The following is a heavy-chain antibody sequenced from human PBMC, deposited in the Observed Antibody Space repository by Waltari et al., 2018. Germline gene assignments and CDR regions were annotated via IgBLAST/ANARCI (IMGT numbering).Heavy chain of an antibody. CDR2: IKSKTDGGTT. CDR1: GFTFSNAW. D-gene: IGHD6-19*01. Sequence: EVQLVESGGGLVKPGGSLRLSCAASGFTFSNAWLNWVRPAPGKGLEWVGRIKSKTDGGTTDYAAPVKGRFTISRDDSKNTLYLQMNSLKTEDTAVYYCTTPYSSGWSDAFDIWGQGTMVTVSS. J-gene: IGHJ3*02. CDR3: TTPYSSGWSDAFDI. V-gene: IGHV3-15*07.